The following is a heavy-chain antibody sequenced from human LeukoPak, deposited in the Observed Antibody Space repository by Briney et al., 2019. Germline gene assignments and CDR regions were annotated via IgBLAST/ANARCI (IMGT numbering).Heavy chain of an antibody. CDR1: GGSISSYY. CDR3: ARVSYGDYEYYFDY. V-gene: IGHV4-59*01. Sequence: SETLSLTCTVSGGSISSYYWSWIRQPPGKGLEWIGYIYYSGSTNYNPSPKSRVTISVDTSKNQFSLKLSSVTAADTAVYYCARVSYGDYEYYFDYWGQGTLVTVSS. CDR2: IYYSGST. J-gene: IGHJ4*02. D-gene: IGHD4-17*01.